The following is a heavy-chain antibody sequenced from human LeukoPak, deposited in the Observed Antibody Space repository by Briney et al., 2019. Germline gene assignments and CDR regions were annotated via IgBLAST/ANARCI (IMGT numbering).Heavy chain of an antibody. J-gene: IGHJ4*02. D-gene: IGHD5-18*01. Sequence: PGGSLRLSCAASGFTFSNAWMSWVRQAPGKGLEWVGRIKSKTDGGTTDYAAPVKGRFTIPRDDSKNTLYLQMNSLKTEDTAVYYCTTSGYSYGYPYFDYWGQGTLVTVSS. V-gene: IGHV3-15*01. CDR1: GFTFSNAW. CDR3: TTSGYSYGYPYFDY. CDR2: IKSKTDGGTT.